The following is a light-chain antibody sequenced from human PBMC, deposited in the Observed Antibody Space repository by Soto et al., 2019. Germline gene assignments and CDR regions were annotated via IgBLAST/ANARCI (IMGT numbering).Light chain of an antibody. V-gene: IGKV1-5*03. Sequence: DIQMTQSPSTLSASVGDRVTITCRASQNINSWLAWYQQKPGKAPKLLIHKASSLQSGVPSRLSGSGSGTEFTLTIRSLDPDDFAIYYCQQYNGYGRFGQGTKVDIK. CDR3: QQYNGYGR. J-gene: IGKJ1*01. CDR1: QNINSW. CDR2: KAS.